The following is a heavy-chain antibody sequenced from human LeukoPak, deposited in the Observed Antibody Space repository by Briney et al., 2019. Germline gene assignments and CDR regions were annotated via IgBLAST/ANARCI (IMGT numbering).Heavy chain of an antibody. CDR2: IGSYSHNT. J-gene: IGHJ4*02. D-gene: IGHD5-18*01. Sequence: ASVKVSCKASGYTFATYGISWVRQAPGQGLEWMGWIGSYSHNTNSAQKFQGRVTMTTDTSTSTVNMELRSLRSDDTAVYYCARDMGAYTHGVGGYWGQGTLVTVSS. CDR3: ARDMGAYTHGVGGY. CDR1: GYTFATYG. V-gene: IGHV1-18*01.